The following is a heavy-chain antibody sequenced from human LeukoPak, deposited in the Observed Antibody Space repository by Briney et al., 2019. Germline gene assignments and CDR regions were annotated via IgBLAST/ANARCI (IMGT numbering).Heavy chain of an antibody. V-gene: IGHV3-48*01. CDR1: GFTFTSYS. D-gene: IGHD2/OR15-2a*01. CDR3: ARDVTYFYDSSTYSLDH. Sequence: GGSLRLSCAASGFTFTSYSMSWVRQAPGKGPEWISYLSGSGSTIYYADSVKGRFTISRDNANNSLYLQMNSLRADDTAIYYCARDVTYFYDSSTYSLDHWGQGTLVTVSS. CDR2: LSGSGSTI. J-gene: IGHJ4*02.